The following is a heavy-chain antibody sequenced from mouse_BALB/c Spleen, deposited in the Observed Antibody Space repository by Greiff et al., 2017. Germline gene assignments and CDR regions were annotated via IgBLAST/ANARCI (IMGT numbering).Heavy chain of an antibody. CDR1: GYTFTDYE. D-gene: IGHD2-14*01. CDR2: IDPETGGT. Sequence: VKLMESGAELVRPGASVTLSCKASGYTFTDYEMHWVKQTPVHGLEWIGAIDPETGGTAYNQKFKGKATLTADKSSSTAYMELRSLTSEDSAVYYCTGDRYDGYYFDYWGQGTTLTVSS. J-gene: IGHJ2*01. V-gene: IGHV1-15*01. CDR3: TGDRYDGYYFDY.